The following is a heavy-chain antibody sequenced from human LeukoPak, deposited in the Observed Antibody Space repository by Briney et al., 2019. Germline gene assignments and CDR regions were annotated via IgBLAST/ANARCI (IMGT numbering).Heavy chain of an antibody. Sequence: PGGSLRLSCAASGFTFSSYGMRWVRQAPGKGLEWVAFIRYDGSNKYYADSVKGRFTISRDNSKNTLYLQMNSLRAEDTAVYYCAKDSKLPRNYDILTGYFGYWGQGTLVTVSS. CDR2: IRYDGSNK. J-gene: IGHJ4*02. V-gene: IGHV3-30*02. CDR3: AKDSKLPRNYDILTGYFGY. CDR1: GFTFSSYG. D-gene: IGHD3-9*01.